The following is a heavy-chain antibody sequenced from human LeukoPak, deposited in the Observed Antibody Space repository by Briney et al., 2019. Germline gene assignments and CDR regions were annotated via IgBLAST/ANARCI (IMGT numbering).Heavy chain of an antibody. CDR1: GFTFTSYR. V-gene: IGHV3-48*04. CDR3: ARDFTWNSLDY. D-gene: IGHD1-7*01. J-gene: IGHJ4*02. Sequence: GGSLRLSCAASGFTFTSYRMNWVRQAPGKGLEWVAYISSSSRTIYYADSVKGRFTMSRDNAKNSLYLQMSSLRAEDTAVYYCARDFTWNSLDYWGQGTLVIVSS. CDR2: ISSSSRTI.